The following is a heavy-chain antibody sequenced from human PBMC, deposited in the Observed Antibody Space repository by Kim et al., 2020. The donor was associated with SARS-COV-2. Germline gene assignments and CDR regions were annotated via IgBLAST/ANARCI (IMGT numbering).Heavy chain of an antibody. J-gene: IGHJ6*02. Sequence: SQKFQGRVTFTRDSSASTAYMELRSLRSEDTAVYYCARSKSIAVAGSLYVWGQGTTVTVSS. CDR3: ARSKSIAVAGSLYV. D-gene: IGHD6-19*01. V-gene: IGHV1-3*01.